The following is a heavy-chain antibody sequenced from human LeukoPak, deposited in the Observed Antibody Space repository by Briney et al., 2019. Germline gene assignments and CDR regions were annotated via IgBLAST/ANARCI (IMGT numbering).Heavy chain of an antibody. CDR3: AKTSAGIRGGYFDY. D-gene: IGHD3-10*01. Sequence: GGSLRLSCAASGFTFSSYGMHWVRQAPGKGLEWVAFIRYDGSNKYYADSVKGRFTISRDNSKNTLYLQVNSLRAEDTAVYYCAKTSAGIRGGYFDYWGQGTLVTVSS. CDR1: GFTFSSYG. V-gene: IGHV3-30*02. J-gene: IGHJ4*02. CDR2: IRYDGSNK.